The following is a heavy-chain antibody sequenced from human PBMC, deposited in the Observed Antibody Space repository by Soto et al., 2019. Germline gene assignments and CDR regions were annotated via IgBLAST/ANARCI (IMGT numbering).Heavy chain of an antibody. Sequence: EVQLLESGGGLVQPGGSLRLSCAASGFTVSNNSMSWVRQAPGKGLEWVSLIYSGGSTFYADSVKGRFIISRDNSKNTLYLQMNRLTDEDTAVYYCARDGCSPTSCWVHWGQGTLVTVSS. CDR1: GFTVSNNS. V-gene: IGHV3-66*01. CDR2: IYSGGST. J-gene: IGHJ4*02. CDR3: ARDGCSPTSCWVH. D-gene: IGHD2-2*01.